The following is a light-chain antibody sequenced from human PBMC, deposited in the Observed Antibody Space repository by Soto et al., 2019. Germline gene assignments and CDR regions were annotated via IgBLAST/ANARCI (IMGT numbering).Light chain of an antibody. CDR2: DVS. CDR3: SSYTSSSTVPVV. V-gene: IGLV2-14*01. Sequence: QSALTQPASVSGSPGQSITISCTGTSSDVGGYNDVSWYQQHPGKAPKLMIYDVSNRPSGVSNRFSGSKSGNTASLTISGLQAEDEADYYCSSYTSSSTVPVVFGGGTKLTVL. J-gene: IGLJ2*01. CDR1: SSDVGGYND.